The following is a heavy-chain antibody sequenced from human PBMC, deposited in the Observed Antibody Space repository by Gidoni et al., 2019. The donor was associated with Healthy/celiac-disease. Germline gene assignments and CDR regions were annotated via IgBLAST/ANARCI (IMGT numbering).Heavy chain of an antibody. V-gene: IGHV4-61*02. D-gene: IGHD3-10*01. Sequence: QVQLQESGPGLVKPSQTLSLTCTVSVGSISSGSYYWSWIRQPAGKGLEWIGRIYTSGSTNYKPSLKSRVTISVDTSKNQFSLKLSSVTAADTAVYYCARDLRDYYGSGSYVGWFDPWGQGTLVTVSS. J-gene: IGHJ5*02. CDR3: ARDLRDYYGSGSYVGWFDP. CDR2: IYTSGST. CDR1: VGSISSGSYY.